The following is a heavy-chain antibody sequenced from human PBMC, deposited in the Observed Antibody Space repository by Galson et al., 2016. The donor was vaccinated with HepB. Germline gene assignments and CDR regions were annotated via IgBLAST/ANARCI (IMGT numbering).Heavy chain of an antibody. Sequence: SLRLSCAASGFSLSRFAMSWVRQAPGKGLEWVASFSNIQKTYYGAPVEGRFTITRGDSTSTLILQMNNLRPEDTAVYYCAKDHPSPGWPSFESWGQGTLVIVSS. J-gene: IGHJ4*02. CDR1: GFSLSRFA. D-gene: IGHD6-19*01. CDR2: FSNIQKT. V-gene: IGHV3-23*01. CDR3: AKDHPSPGWPSFES.